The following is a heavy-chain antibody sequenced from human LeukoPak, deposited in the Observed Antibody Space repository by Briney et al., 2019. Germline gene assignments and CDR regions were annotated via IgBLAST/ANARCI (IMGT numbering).Heavy chain of an antibody. V-gene: IGHV4-59*04. J-gene: IGHJ4*02. CDR2: IYYSGST. CDR3: ARSLRFFPSAFDY. D-gene: IGHD3-3*01. CDR1: GGSISSYY. Sequence: SETLSLTCTVSGGSISSYYWSWIRQPPGKGLEWIGYIYYSGSTYYNPSLKSRVTISVDTSKNQFSLKLSSVTAADTAVYYCARSLRFFPSAFDYWGQGTLVTVSS.